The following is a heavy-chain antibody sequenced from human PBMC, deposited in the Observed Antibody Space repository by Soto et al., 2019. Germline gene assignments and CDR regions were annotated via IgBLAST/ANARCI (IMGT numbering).Heavy chain of an antibody. CDR3: ARHTGQYESSTYYYYYGMDV. CDR2: IDPSDSYT. D-gene: IGHD3-16*01. Sequence: PGESRKVYYNGSGYSFTSYWISWVRQMPGKGLEWMGRIDPSDSYTNYSPSFQGHVTISADKSISTAYLQWSSLKASDTAMYYCARHTGQYESSTYYYYYGMDVWRQGTTVIVSS. V-gene: IGHV5-10-1*01. CDR1: GYSFTSYW. J-gene: IGHJ6*02.